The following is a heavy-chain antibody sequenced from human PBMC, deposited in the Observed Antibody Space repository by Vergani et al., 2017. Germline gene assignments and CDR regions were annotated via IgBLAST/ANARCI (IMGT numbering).Heavy chain of an antibody. CDR3: AKVGKGDFWSGYYTRYYYYYMDV. V-gene: IGHV4-31*03. D-gene: IGHD3-3*01. J-gene: IGHJ6*03. CDR1: GGSISSGGYY. Sequence: QVQLQESGPGLVKPSQTLSLTCTVSGGSISSGGYYWSWIRQHPGKGLEWIGYIYYSGSTYYNPSLKSRVTISVDTSKNQFSLKLSSVTAADTAVYYCAKVGKGDFWSGYYTRYYYYYMDVWGKGTTVTVSS. CDR2: IYYSGST.